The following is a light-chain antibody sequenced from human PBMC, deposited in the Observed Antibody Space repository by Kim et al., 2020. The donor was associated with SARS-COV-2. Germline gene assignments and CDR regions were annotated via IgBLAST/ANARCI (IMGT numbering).Light chain of an antibody. V-gene: IGKV3-20*01. CDR2: LAS. CDR3: QQYDTSPYT. J-gene: IGKJ2*01. Sequence: LSPGESATLSCRASQSVSSNYLAWYHQRPGQAPRLLIHLASTRATGAPDRFSGSGSGTDFTLTIRRLEPEDSGVFYCQQYDTSPYTFGQGTKVEI. CDR1: QSVSSNY.